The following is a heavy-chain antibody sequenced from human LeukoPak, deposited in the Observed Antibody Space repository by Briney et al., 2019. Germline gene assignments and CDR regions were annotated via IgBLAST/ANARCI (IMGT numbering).Heavy chain of an antibody. CDR1: GFSISNDW. Sequence: PGGSLRLSCAASGFSISNDWMSWVRQAPGKGLEWVARVKSRSAGETTDYAAPVKGRFTISRDDSKNTLYLQMNSLKTEDTAVYYCTLIQGWGSGSYYRVFWGQGTLVTVSS. V-gene: IGHV3-15*01. CDR3: TLIQGWGSGSYYRVF. J-gene: IGHJ4*02. CDR2: VKSRSAGETT. D-gene: IGHD3-10*01.